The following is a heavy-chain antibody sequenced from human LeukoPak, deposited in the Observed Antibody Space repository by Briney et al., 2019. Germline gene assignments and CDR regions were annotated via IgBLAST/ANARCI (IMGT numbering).Heavy chain of an antibody. J-gene: IGHJ4*02. Sequence: ASVKVSCKASGYTFTSYYMHWVRQAPGQGLEWMGIINPNVSSTFYAQKFQGRVTMTRGTSTSTFYMELSSLKSEDTAMYYCAREDYGGNVGVPNYWGQGTRVTVSS. CDR1: GYTFTSYY. D-gene: IGHD4-23*01. CDR3: AREDYGGNVGVPNY. CDR2: INPNVSST. V-gene: IGHV1-46*01.